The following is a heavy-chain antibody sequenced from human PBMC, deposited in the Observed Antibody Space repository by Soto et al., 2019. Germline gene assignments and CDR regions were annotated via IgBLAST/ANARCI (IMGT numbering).Heavy chain of an antibody. Sequence: ASVKVSCKASGYTFTSYAMHWVRQAPGQRLEWMGWINAGNGNTKYSQKFQGRVTITRDTSASTAYMELSSLRSEDTAVYYCARELAAGYNWFQPWGQGTLVTVSP. CDR1: GYTFTSYA. V-gene: IGHV1-3*01. CDR2: INAGNGNT. CDR3: ARELAAGYNWFQP. J-gene: IGHJ5*02. D-gene: IGHD6-13*01.